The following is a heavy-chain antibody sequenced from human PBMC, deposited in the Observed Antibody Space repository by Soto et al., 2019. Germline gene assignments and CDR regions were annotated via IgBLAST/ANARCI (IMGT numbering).Heavy chain of an antibody. CDR1: GFTFSSEY. Sequence: GGSLRLSCVASGFTFSSEYIAWVRQAPGKGLEWVGNINQDGNEIYYLDSVKGRFTISRDNAKKSVFLQMHSLRPEYTALYYCATIAAVRFDYWGQGTRVTVAS. D-gene: IGHD6-13*01. V-gene: IGHV3-7*02. CDR2: INQDGNEI. J-gene: IGHJ4*02. CDR3: ATIAAVRFDY.